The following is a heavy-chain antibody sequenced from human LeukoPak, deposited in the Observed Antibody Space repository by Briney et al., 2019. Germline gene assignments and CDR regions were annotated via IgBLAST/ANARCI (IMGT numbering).Heavy chain of an antibody. Sequence: SETLSLTCTVSGGSISSSSYYWGWIRQPPGKGLEWIGSVYYSGSTYYNPSLKSRVTISVDTSKNQFSLKLSSVTAADTAVYYCARHPARGGYDRECYFDYWGQGTLVTVSS. J-gene: IGHJ4*02. V-gene: IGHV4-39*01. CDR2: VYYSGST. D-gene: IGHD3-22*01. CDR3: ARHPARGGYDRECYFDY. CDR1: GGSISSSSYY.